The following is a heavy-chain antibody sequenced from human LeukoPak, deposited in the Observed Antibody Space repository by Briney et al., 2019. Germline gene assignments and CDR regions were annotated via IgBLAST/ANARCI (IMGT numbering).Heavy chain of an antibody. Sequence: SQTLSLTCTVSGGSISSGGYYWSWIRQHPGKGLEWIGHIYYSGSTYYNPSLKSRVTISVDTSKNQFSLKLSSVTAADTAVYYCARTVVAEMTRWFDPWGQGTLVTVSS. J-gene: IGHJ5*02. CDR1: GGSISSGGYY. V-gene: IGHV4-31*03. CDR2: IYYSGST. D-gene: IGHD2-15*01. CDR3: ARTVVAEMTRWFDP.